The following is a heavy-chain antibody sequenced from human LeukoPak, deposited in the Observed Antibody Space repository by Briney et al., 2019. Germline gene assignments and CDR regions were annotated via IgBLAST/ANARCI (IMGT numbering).Heavy chain of an antibody. CDR3: AKDLVVVTATHDAFDI. J-gene: IGHJ3*02. V-gene: IGHV3-23*01. D-gene: IGHD2-21*02. CDR1: GFTFSSYA. Sequence: GGSLRLSCAASGFTFSSYAMSWVRQAPGKGLEWVSAISGSGGSTYYADSVKGRFTISRDNSKNTLYLQMNSLRAEDTAVYYCAKDLVVVTATHDAFDIWGQGTRVTVSS. CDR2: ISGSGGST.